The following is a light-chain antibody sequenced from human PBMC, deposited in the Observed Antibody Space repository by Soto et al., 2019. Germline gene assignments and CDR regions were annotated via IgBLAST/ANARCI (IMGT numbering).Light chain of an antibody. Sequence: DIQMTQSPSTLSASVGDRVTITCRASQIISRWLAWYQQKPGKAPKLLIYDVSTLERGVPSRFSGSGSETEFTLTIISLQPDDFATYYCQQYHSYSYTFGQGTKLEIK. V-gene: IGKV1-5*01. CDR1: QIISRW. CDR3: QQYHSYSYT. CDR2: DVS. J-gene: IGKJ2*01.